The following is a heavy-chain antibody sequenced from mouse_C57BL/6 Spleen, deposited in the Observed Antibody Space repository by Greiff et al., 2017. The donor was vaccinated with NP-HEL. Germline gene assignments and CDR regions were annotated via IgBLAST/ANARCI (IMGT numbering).Heavy chain of an antibody. D-gene: IGHD2-2*01. Sequence: VQLQQSGPELVKPGASVKISCKASGYTFTDYYMNWVKQSHGKSLEWIGDINPNNGGTSYNQKFKGKATLTVDKSSSTAYMELRSLTSEDSAVYYWATRGMVTPGFAYWGQGTLVTVSA. V-gene: IGHV1-26*01. CDR1: GYTFTDYY. CDR3: ATRGMVTPGFAY. J-gene: IGHJ3*01. CDR2: INPNNGGT.